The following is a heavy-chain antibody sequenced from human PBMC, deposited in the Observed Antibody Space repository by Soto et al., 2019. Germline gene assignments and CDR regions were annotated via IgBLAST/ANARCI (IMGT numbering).Heavy chain of an antibody. CDR2: ISHSGNT. CDR3: ARPLQFSY. Sequence: PSETLSLTCAVYGGSLSGYYWSWIRQPPGKGLEWIGEISHSGNTNYNPSLKSRVTISVDTSKNQFSLNLSSVTAADTAVYYCARPLQFSYWGQGTLVTVSS. V-gene: IGHV4-34*01. J-gene: IGHJ4*02. CDR1: GGSLSGYY.